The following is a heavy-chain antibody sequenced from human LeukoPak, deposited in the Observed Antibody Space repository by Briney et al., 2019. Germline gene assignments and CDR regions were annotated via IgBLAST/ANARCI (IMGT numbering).Heavy chain of an antibody. V-gene: IGHV3-74*01. CDR3: ARVGRQQPSRFDY. D-gene: IGHD6-13*01. J-gene: IGHJ4*02. CDR1: GFTFSSYW. Sequence: GGSLRLSCAASGFTFSSYWMHWVRQAPGKGLVWVSRINTDGSSTSYADSVKGRFTISRDNAKNTLYLQMNSLRAEDTAVYYCARVGRQQPSRFDYWGQGTLVTVSS. CDR2: INTDGSST.